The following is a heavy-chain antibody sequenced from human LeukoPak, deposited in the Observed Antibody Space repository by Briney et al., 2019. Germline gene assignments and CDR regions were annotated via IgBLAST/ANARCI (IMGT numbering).Heavy chain of an antibody. CDR1: GGSISSGGYY. V-gene: IGHV4-31*03. J-gene: IGHJ4*02. D-gene: IGHD3-10*01. CDR3: ASHYYGSGSYSDY. Sequence: SQTLSLTCTVSGGSISSGGYYWSWIRQHPGKGLEWIGYICYSGSTYYNPSLKSRVTISVDTSKNQFSLKLSSVTAADTAVYYCASHYYGSGSYSDYWGQGALVTVSS. CDR2: ICYSGST.